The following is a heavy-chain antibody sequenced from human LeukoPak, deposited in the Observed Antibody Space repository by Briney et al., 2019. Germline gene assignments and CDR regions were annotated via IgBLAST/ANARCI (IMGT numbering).Heavy chain of an antibody. CDR2: VYYSGST. CDR1: SGSIGSSSNY. J-gene: IGHJ5*02. V-gene: IGHV4-39*01. D-gene: IGHD2-8*01. Sequence: PSETLSLTCTVSSGSIGSSSNYWGWIRQAPGKGLEWIGYVYYSGSTFYNPSLKSRVTISVDTSKNQFSLKLRSVTAADTAIYYCASASFNVVFGNWFDPWGQGTLVTVSS. CDR3: ASASFNVVFGNWFDP.